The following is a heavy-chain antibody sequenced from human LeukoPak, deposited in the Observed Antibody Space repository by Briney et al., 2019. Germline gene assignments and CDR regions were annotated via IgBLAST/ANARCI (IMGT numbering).Heavy chain of an antibody. J-gene: IGHJ4*02. CDR1: YA. D-gene: IGHD2-15*01. CDR3: AKGIYCSGGSCYSGYDY. CDR2: ISGSGGST. Sequence: YAXSWXRQAPGKGGEWXSAISGSGGSTEYAESVKGRFNIYRDNSKNTLYLKVNRLRAEDTAVYYCAKGIYCSGGSCYSGYDYWGQGTLVTVSS. V-gene: IGHV3-23*01.